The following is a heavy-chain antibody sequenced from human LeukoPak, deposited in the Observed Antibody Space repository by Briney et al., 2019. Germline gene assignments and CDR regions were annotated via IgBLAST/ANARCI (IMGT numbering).Heavy chain of an antibody. Sequence: GESLKISCKGSGYSFTSYWIGWVRQMPGKGLEWMGIIYPGDSDTRYSPSFQGQVTISADKSISTVYLQWSSLKASDTAMYYCARLAQQLDGDYYYYYMDVWGKGTTVTVSS. J-gene: IGHJ6*03. CDR3: ARLAQQLDGDYYYYYMDV. CDR2: IYPGDSDT. D-gene: IGHD6-13*01. V-gene: IGHV5-51*01. CDR1: GYSFTSYW.